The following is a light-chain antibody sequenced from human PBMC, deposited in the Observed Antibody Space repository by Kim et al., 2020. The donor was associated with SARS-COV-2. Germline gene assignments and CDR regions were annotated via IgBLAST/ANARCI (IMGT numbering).Light chain of an antibody. CDR1: QDIANS. CDR3: QKYDTAPWT. V-gene: IGKV1-27*01. CDR2: AAS. Sequence: ASVGNRVTITCRASQDIANSLAWYQQKPGTVPKLLIYAASTLQSGVPSRFTGSGSGTEFTLTIGSLQTEDVATYYCQKYDTAPWTFGPGTKVDIK. J-gene: IGKJ1*01.